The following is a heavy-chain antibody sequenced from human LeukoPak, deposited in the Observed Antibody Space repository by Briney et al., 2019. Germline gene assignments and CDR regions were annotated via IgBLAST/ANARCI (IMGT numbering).Heavy chain of an antibody. D-gene: IGHD2-2*01. CDR3: ARVFVVVPAARGNWFAP. V-gene: IGHV4-31*03. Sequence: SETLSLTCTVSGGSISSGGYYWSWIRQHPGKGLEWIGYIYYSGSTYYNPSLKSRVTISVDTSKNQFSLKLSSVTAADTAVYYWARVFVVVPAARGNWFAPGGQEPLV. CDR1: GGSISSGGYY. CDR2: IYYSGST. J-gene: IGHJ5*02.